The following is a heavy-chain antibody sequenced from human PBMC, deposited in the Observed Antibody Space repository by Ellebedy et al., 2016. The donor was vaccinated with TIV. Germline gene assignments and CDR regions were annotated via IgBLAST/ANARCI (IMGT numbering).Heavy chain of an antibody. CDR1: GYSFTSYW. J-gene: IGHJ4*02. V-gene: IGHV5-10-1*01. D-gene: IGHD1-1*01. CDR3: ARLRWGTTGTPERRDFDY. Sequence: KVSCKGSGYSFTSYWISWVRQMPGKGLEWMGRIDHSDSYTNYSTSFQGHVTISADKSISTAYLQWSSLKASDTAMYDCARLRWGTTGTPERRDFDYWGQGTLVTVSS. CDR2: IDHSDSYT.